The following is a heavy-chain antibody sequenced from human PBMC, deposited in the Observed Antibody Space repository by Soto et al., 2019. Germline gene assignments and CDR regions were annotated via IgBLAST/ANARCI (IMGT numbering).Heavy chain of an antibody. D-gene: IGHD3-3*01. J-gene: IGHJ6*02. CDR2: ISAYNGNT. Sequence: ASVKVSCKASGYTFTSYGISWVRQAPGQGLEWMGWISAYNGNTNYAQKLQGRVTMTTDTSTSTAYMELRSLRSDDTAAYYCARGPQPYYDFWSGYLRDYYGMDVWGQGTTVTVSS. CDR1: GYTFTSYG. V-gene: IGHV1-18*01. CDR3: ARGPQPYYDFWSGYLRDYYGMDV.